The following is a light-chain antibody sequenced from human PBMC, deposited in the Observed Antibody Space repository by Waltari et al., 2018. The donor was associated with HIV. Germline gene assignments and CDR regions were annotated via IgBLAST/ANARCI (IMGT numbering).Light chain of an antibody. J-gene: IGKJ1*01. V-gene: IGKV1-5*03. CDR3: QQYNNFSWT. CDR1: QTIANQW. Sequence: DIQMTQFPSTLSASVGDRVTITCRASQTIANQWLAWFQQKPGKAPNLLIYKASILETGVPSRFSGSGSGAVFTLTISSLQPDDFATYYCQQYNNFSWTFGQGTKVEIK. CDR2: KAS.